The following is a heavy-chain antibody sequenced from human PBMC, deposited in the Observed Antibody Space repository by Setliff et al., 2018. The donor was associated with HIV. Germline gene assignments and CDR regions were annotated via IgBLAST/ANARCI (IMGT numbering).Heavy chain of an antibody. D-gene: IGHD3-10*01. CDR1: GFTFSSYD. J-gene: IGHJ3*02. CDR2: ISGSGDTT. V-gene: IGHV3-23*01. Sequence: GGSLRLSCAASGFTFSSYDMSWVRQAPGKGLEWVSAISGSGDTTYYADSVKGRFTISRDNSKNTLYLLMNSLRDEDRAVYYCARESSTVRGVIDIWGQGTMVTVSS. CDR3: ARESSTVRGVIDI.